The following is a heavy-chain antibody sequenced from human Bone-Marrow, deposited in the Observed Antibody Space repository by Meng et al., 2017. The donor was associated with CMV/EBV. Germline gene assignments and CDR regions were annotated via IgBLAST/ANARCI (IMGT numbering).Heavy chain of an antibody. CDR2: IKPDKGDT. V-gene: IGHV1-18*01. J-gene: IGHJ4*02. D-gene: IGHD2-15*01. CDR1: GYHFVTFG. Sequence: TVSCKASGYHFVTFGMSWVRQAPGEGLEWMGWIKPDKGDTDYAQKFQDRITLTTDRSTNTVYMELRSLRSDDTAVYYCARDRSNSDVWGQGTLVTVSS. CDR3: ARDRSNSDV.